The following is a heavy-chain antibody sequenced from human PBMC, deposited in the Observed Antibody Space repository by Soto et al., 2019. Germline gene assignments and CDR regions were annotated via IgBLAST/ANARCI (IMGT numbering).Heavy chain of an antibody. Sequence: PGGALRLPCSASGFRFSNYWMAWVRQAPGKGLEWVANINRDGGERYHADSVRGRFTIFRDNSENSLYLQMNRLRAEDTAVYYCARDATFCLDCWGRGTMVTVSS. V-gene: IGHV3-7*03. CDR3: ARDATFCLDC. CDR2: INRDGGER. CDR1: GFRFSNYW. D-gene: IGHD3-16*01. J-gene: IGHJ4*02.